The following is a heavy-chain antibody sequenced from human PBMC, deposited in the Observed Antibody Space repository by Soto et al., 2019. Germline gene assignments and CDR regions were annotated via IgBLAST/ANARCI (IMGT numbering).Heavy chain of an antibody. CDR1: GYAFTTYG. V-gene: IGHV1-18*01. CDR3: ARGRNGDY. CDR2: ISAHNGNT. D-gene: IGHD1-1*01. J-gene: IGHJ4*02. Sequence: QVHLVQSGAEVKKPGASVKVSCKGSGYAFTTYGITWVRQAPGQGLEWMGWISAHNGNTNYAQKLQGRVTVTRDTSTSTAYMELMSLRSDVTAVYYFARGRNGDYWGQGALVTVSS.